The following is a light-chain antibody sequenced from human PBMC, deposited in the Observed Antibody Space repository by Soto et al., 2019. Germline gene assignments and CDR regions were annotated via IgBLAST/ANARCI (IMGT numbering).Light chain of an antibody. CDR1: QSLLHSNGYNY. CDR3: MQALQTRALT. J-gene: IGKJ4*01. CDR2: LGS. Sequence: DIVMTQSPLSLPVTPGEPASISCRSSQSLLHSNGYNYLDWYLQKPGQSPQLLSYLGSNRASGXXXXXXXXXSGXDFTLKISRVEAEDVGVYYCMQALQTRALTFGGGTQVEIK. V-gene: IGKV2-28*01.